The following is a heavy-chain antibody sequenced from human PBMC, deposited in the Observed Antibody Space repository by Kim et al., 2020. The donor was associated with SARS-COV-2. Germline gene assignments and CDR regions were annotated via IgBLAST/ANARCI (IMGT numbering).Heavy chain of an antibody. CDR2: INPSGGST. CDR3: ARGGGITMIVVGGWFDP. Sequence: ASVKVSCKASGYTFTSYYMHWVRQAPGQGLEWMGIINPSGGSTSYAQKFQGRVTMTRDTSTSTVYMELSSLRSEDTAVYYCARGGGITMIVVGGWFDPWGQGTLVTVSS. J-gene: IGHJ5*02. CDR1: GYTFTSYY. D-gene: IGHD3-22*01. V-gene: IGHV1-46*01.